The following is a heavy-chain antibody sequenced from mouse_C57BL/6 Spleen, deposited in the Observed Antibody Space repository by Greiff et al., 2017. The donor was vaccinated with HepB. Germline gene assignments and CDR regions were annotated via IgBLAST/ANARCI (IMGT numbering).Heavy chain of an antibody. CDR3: ASGYYSNYFWYFDV. CDR2: ISYDGSN. CDR1: GYSITSGYY. J-gene: IGHJ1*03. D-gene: IGHD2-5*01. V-gene: IGHV3-6*01. Sequence: EVQLKESGPGLVKPSQSLSLTCSVTGYSITSGYYWNWIRQFPGNKLEWMGYISYDGSNNYNPSLKNRISITRDTSKNQFFLKLNSVTTEDTATYYCASGYYSNYFWYFDVWGTGTTVTVSS.